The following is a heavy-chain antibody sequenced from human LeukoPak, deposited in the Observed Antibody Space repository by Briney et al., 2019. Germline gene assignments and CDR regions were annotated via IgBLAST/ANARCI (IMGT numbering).Heavy chain of an antibody. V-gene: IGHV4-59*01. Sequence: PSETLSLTCTVSGGSISSYYWSWIRQPPGKGLEWIGYIYYSGSTNYNPSLKSRVTISVDTSKNQFSLKLSSVTAADTAVYYCARDLRDSSGYYYDAFDIWGQGTMVTVSS. CDR1: GGSISSYY. CDR2: IYYSGST. D-gene: IGHD3-22*01. J-gene: IGHJ3*02. CDR3: ARDLRDSSGYYYDAFDI.